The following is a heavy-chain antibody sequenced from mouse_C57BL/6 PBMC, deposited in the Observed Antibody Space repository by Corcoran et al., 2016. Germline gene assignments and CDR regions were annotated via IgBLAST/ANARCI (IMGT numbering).Heavy chain of an antibody. J-gene: IGHJ1*03. Sequence: QIQLQQSGPELVKPGASVKISCKASGYTFTDYYINWVKQRPGQGLEWIGWIFPGSGSTYYNEKFKGKATLTVDKSSSTAYMMLSSLTSEDSAVYCCASSDYGSSYGYYDVWGTGTTVTVSS. V-gene: IGHV1-75*01. CDR1: GYTFTDYY. CDR2: IFPGSGST. D-gene: IGHD1-1*01. CDR3: ASSDYGSSYGYYDV.